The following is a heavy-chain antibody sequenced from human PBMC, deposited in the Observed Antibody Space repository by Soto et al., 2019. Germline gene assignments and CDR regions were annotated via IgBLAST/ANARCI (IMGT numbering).Heavy chain of an antibody. J-gene: IGHJ4*02. Sequence: EVQLVESGGGLVQPGGSLRLSCAASGFTFGSYCMSWVGQAPGKGLEWGANIKQDGSEKYLVDSVKGRFTISRDNAKNSLYLQMNSLRAEDTAVYYCASDVWGSYRFTPSPFDYWGQGTLVTVSS. CDR3: ASDVWGSYRFTPSPFDY. D-gene: IGHD3-16*02. V-gene: IGHV3-7*01. CDR2: IKQDGSEK. CDR1: GFTFGSYC.